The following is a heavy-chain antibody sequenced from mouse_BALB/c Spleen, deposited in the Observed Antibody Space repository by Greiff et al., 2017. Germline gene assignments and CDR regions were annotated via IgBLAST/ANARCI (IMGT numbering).Heavy chain of an antibody. CDR3: ARELADY. J-gene: IGHJ2*01. CDR1: GFTFSSYA. D-gene: IGHD4-1*01. Sequence: DVMLVESGGGLVKPGGSLKLSCAASGFTFSSYAMSWVRQTPEKRLGWVATISSGGSYTYYPDSVKGRFTISRDNAKNTLYLQMSSLRSEDTAMYYCARELADYWGQGTTLTVSS. V-gene: IGHV5-9-1*01. CDR2: ISSGGSYT.